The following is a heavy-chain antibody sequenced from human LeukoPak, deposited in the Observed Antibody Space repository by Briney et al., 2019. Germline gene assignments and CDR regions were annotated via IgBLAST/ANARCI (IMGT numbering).Heavy chain of an antibody. CDR3: VRDPAFGELLSCFDY. D-gene: IGHD3-10*01. CDR1: GFTFRTYG. CDR2: IRNDGTIQ. Sequence: GGSLRLSCAASGFTFRTYGMHWVRQAPGKGLEWVAFIRNDGTIQYYADSVKGRFTLSRDTSKNTLYLQMNSLRPEDTAVYSCVRDPAFGELLSCFDYWGQGTLVTVSS. J-gene: IGHJ4*02. V-gene: IGHV3-30*02.